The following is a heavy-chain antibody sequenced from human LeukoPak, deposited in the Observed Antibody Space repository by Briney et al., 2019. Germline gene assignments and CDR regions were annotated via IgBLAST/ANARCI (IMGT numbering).Heavy chain of an antibody. CDR2: INHSGST. V-gene: IGHV4-34*01. CDR1: GGSFSGYY. CDR3: ATQSGSYDY. D-gene: IGHD1-26*01. J-gene: IGHJ4*02. Sequence: YPSETLSLTCAVYGGSFSGYYWSWIRQPPGKGLEWIGEINHSGSTNYNPSLKSRVTISVDTSKNQFSLKLSSVTAADTAVYYCATQSGSYDYWGQGTLVTVSS.